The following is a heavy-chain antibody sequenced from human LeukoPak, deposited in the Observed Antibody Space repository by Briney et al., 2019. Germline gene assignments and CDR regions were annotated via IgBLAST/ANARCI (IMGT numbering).Heavy chain of an antibody. V-gene: IGHV4-30-2*01. Sequence: PSETLSLTCAVSGAAISSGGYSWSWIRQPPGKGLEWIGCIYPGGSTYYNPSLKSRVTISVDRSKNQFSLKLSSVTAAETAVYYCARGERYSAYADYWGQGTLVAVSS. J-gene: IGHJ4*02. CDR2: IYPGGST. D-gene: IGHD5-12*01. CDR3: ARGERYSAYADY. CDR1: GAAISSGGYS.